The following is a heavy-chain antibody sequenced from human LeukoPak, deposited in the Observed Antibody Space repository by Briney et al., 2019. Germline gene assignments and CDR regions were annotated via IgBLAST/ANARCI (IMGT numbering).Heavy chain of an antibody. Sequence: SETLSLTCAVYGGSFSGYYWSWIRQPPGKGLEWMGEINHSGSTNYNPSLKSRVTISVDTCKNQFSLKLSSVTAADTAVYYCAREGAVLRTFDYWGQGTLVTVSS. CDR3: AREGAVLRTFDY. CDR1: GGSFSGYY. CDR2: INHSGST. V-gene: IGHV4-34*01. D-gene: IGHD1-26*01. J-gene: IGHJ4*02.